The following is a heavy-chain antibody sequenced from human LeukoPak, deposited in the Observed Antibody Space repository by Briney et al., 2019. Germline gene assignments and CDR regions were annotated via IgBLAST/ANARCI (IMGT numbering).Heavy chain of an antibody. CDR2: INQDGDGQ. CDR1: GFAFSSYW. J-gene: IGHJ4*02. V-gene: IGHV3-7*01. Sequence: GGSLRLSCGASGFAFSSYWASWVRQAPGKGLEWVANINQDGDGQNYVDSVRGRFTISKDNAKNSVYLQMNSLRAEDTAVYYCARSLWPEDYWGQGILVTVSS. CDR3: ARSLWPEDY. D-gene: IGHD2-21*01.